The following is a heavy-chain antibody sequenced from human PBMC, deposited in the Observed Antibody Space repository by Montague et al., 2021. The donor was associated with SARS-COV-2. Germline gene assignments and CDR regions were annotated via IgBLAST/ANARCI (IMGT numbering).Heavy chain of an antibody. CDR3: GRVFAPAGTFDF. D-gene: IGHD6-13*01. Sequence: CAISGDSVSTNXTTWNWVRQSPSGDLDFLGRTYFRSKWYNDYAFSVKSRITINPDTSKNQFSLQFTSVTPPDTAIYFCGRVFAPAGTFDFWGQGTLVTVSS. CDR2: TYFRSKWYN. CDR1: GDSVSTNXTT. V-gene: IGHV6-1*01. J-gene: IGHJ4*02.